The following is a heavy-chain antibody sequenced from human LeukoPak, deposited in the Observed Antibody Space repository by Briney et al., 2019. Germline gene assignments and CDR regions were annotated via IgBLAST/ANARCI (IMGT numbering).Heavy chain of an antibody. CDR2: ISGSGGST. Sequence: GGSLRLSCAASGFTFSSYATSWVRQAPGKGLEWVSAISGSGGSTYYADSVKGRFTISRDNSKNTLYLQMNSLRAEDTAVYYCAKDGYSSDYVDWFDPWGQGTLVTVSS. CDR3: AKDGYSSDYVDWFDP. CDR1: GFTFSSYA. J-gene: IGHJ5*02. D-gene: IGHD5-12*01. V-gene: IGHV3-23*01.